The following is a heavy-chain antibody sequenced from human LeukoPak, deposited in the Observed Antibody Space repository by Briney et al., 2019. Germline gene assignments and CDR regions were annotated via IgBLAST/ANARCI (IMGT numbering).Heavy chain of an antibody. CDR2: INHTGST. Sequence: SETLSLTFAAYGGSFIGYYWSWIRQPPGKGLEWTRAINHTGSTTYHPSLKSRVTISVDTSKNQFSLRLSSVTDADTAVYYCARQRAAIWGLYYWGQGTLVTVSS. CDR1: GGSFIGYY. V-gene: IGHV4-34*01. J-gene: IGHJ4*02. CDR3: ARQRAAIWGLYY. D-gene: IGHD3-16*01.